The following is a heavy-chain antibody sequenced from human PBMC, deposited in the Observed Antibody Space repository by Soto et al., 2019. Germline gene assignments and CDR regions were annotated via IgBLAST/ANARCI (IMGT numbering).Heavy chain of an antibody. Sequence: QVQLVESGGGVVQPGRSLRLSCAASGFTLSNYGMHWVRQAPGKGLGWVAAIAYDGSNKYYAESVKGRFTISRDSPKKTLYLQVNSLRTEDTAVYYCARGTARDGYVSGLDWGQGTLVTVSS. CDR1: GFTLSNYG. V-gene: IGHV3-30*03. J-gene: IGHJ4*02. D-gene: IGHD5-12*01. CDR2: IAYDGSNK. CDR3: ARGTARDGYVSGLD.